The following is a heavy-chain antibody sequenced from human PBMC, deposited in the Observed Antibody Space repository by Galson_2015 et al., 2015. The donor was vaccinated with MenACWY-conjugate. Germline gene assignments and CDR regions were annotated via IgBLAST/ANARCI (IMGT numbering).Heavy chain of an antibody. J-gene: IGHJ4*02. CDR1: GFSVTSHF. CDR3: AKIVRHPVGPYFDS. Sequence: LRLSCAASGFSVTSHFMGWVRQAPGKGLEWVALLYDDGTSRYADSVKGRFTISRDTLRNSLSLQMRGLRAEDTAMYFCAKIVRHPVGPYFDSWGQGTLVLVSS. D-gene: IGHD2-21*01. V-gene: IGHV3-53*01. CDR2: LYDDGTS.